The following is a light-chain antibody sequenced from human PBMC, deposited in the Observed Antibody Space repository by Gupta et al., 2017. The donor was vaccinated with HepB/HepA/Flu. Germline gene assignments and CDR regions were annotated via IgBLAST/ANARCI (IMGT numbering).Light chain of an antibody. CDR2: NNN. J-gene: IGLJ2*01. V-gene: IGLV1-44*01. CDR3: AAGDDSLKGVV. Sequence: QSVLTQPPSGSGCSGQRVTISCSGSSSNIGRNTVHRYQQVPGTAPKLVMYNNNQRPSGVPDRFSGSKSGTSASLANSGLQSETEAAYFCAAGDDSLKGVVFGGVTKLTVL. CDR1: SSNIGRNT.